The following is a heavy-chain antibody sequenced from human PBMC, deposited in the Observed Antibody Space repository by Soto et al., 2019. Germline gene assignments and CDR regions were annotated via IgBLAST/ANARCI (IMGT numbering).Heavy chain of an antibody. J-gene: IGHJ4*02. V-gene: IGHV1-69*06. CDR1: GGTFSSYA. CDR2: IIPIFGTA. Sequence: SVKVSCKASGGTFSSYAISWVRQAPGQGLEWMGGIIPIFGTANYSPSFQGHVTISADKSISTAYLQWSSLKASDTAMYYCARLIGAAADYWGQGTLVTVSS. D-gene: IGHD6-13*01. CDR3: ARLIGAAADY.